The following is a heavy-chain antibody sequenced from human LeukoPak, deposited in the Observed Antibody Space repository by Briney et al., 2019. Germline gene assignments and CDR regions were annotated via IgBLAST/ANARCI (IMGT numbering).Heavy chain of an antibody. Sequence: GGSLRLSCAASGFTFRNHWMHWVRQTPGKGLVWVSRISSDGSSTTYADSVKGRFTISRDNAKNTLYLQMNNLRAEDTAMYYCARDQRVTGRPDIDYWGQGTLVIVAS. CDR2: ISSDGSST. J-gene: IGHJ4*02. CDR3: ARDQRVTGRPDIDY. D-gene: IGHD6-6*01. CDR1: GFTFRNHW. V-gene: IGHV3-74*03.